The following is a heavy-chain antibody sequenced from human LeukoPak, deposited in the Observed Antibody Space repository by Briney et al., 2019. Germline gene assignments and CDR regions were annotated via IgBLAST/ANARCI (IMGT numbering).Heavy chain of an antibody. Sequence: SVKVSCKASGVTFSSYAITWVRQAPGQGLEWMGGIIPIFGAANYAQKFQGRVTITADESTSTAYMEMSSLRSEDTAVYYCARGEGSNDYVWGSGRYYYYMDVWGKGTTVTVPS. J-gene: IGHJ6*03. CDR1: GVTFSSYA. D-gene: IGHD3-16*01. CDR2: IIPIFGAA. V-gene: IGHV1-69*01. CDR3: ARGEGSNDYVWGSGRYYYYMDV.